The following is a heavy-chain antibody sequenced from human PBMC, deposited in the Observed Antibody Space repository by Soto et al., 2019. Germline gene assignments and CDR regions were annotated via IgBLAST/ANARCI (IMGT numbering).Heavy chain of an antibody. D-gene: IGHD3-16*01. J-gene: IGHJ6*02. V-gene: IGHV4-30-4*01. CDR1: GGSIGSGDYY. CDR2: IYYSGNT. Sequence: SETLSLTCTVSGGSIGSGDYYWNWIRQPPGKGLEWIGNIYYSGNTDCNPSLKSRVTISVDTSKNQFSLNLSSVTAADSAVYYCAGQPTAGSFYDLGSYYYYYGMDVWGQGTTVT. CDR3: AGQPTAGSFYDLGSYYYYYGMDV.